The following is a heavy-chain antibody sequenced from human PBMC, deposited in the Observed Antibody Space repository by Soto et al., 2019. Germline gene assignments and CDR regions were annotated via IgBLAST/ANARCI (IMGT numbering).Heavy chain of an antibody. V-gene: IGHV4-31*03. J-gene: IGHJ4*02. CDR3: ARGKLEWELPLGIDY. CDR2: IYYSGST. Sequence: QVQLQESGPGLVKPSQTLSLTCTVSGGSISSGGYYWSWIRQHPGKGLEWIGYIYYSGSTYYNPSLKSRVTISVDTSKNQFSLKLSSVTAADTAVYYCARGKLEWELPLGIDYWGQGTLVTVSS. CDR1: GGSISSGGYY. D-gene: IGHD1-26*01.